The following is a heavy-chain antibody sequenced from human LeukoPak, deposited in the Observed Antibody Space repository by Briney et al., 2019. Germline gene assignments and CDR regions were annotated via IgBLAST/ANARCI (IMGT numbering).Heavy chain of an antibody. CDR3: AKNYYASTGYDY. Sequence: GGSLRLSCAASGFIFNSNAMTWVRQAPGKGLEWVSAISETGGGTYYADSVKGRFTISRDNSRNALYLQMNSLRAEDTALYYCAKNYYASTGYDYWGQGTLVTVSS. CDR1: GFIFNSNA. D-gene: IGHD3-22*01. CDR2: ISETGGGT. V-gene: IGHV3-23*01. J-gene: IGHJ4*02.